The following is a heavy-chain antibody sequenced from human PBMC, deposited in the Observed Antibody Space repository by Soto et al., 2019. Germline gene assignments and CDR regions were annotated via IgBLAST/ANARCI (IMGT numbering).Heavy chain of an antibody. V-gene: IGHV5-51*01. J-gene: IGHJ2*01. D-gene: IGHD5-18*01. CDR3: VRQPPTPPALVTPYFDL. CDR2: IYPGDSRT. CDR1: EDIFDGYW. Sequence: SLKISCKGSEDIFDGYWIDWVRQIPGKGLEWVGHIYPGDSRTRYNPSLEAHVSISVDNYISTAYLQRSSLKAADSATYYCVRQPPTPPALVTPYFDLWGRGTLVTVSS.